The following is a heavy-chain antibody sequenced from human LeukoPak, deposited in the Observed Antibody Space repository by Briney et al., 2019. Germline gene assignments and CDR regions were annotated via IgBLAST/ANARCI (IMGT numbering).Heavy chain of an antibody. Sequence: ASVKVSCTAYGYTFTSYYMHWMRQAPGQGLEWMGIINHSGGSTSYAQRFQGRVTMTRDTSTSTVYMELSSLRSEDTAVYYCARDLSPITMRVVALGDWGQGTLVTVSS. CDR1: GYTFTSYY. D-gene: IGHD3-22*01. CDR3: ARDLSPITMRVVALGD. V-gene: IGHV1-46*01. CDR2: INHSGGST. J-gene: IGHJ4*02.